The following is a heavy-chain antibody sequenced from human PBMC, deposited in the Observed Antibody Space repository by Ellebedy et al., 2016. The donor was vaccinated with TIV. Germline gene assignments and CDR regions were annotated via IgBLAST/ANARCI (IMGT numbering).Heavy chain of an antibody. J-gene: IGHJ4*02. Sequence: ASVKVSXKASRYTFTSYDINWVRQATGQGLEWMGWMNPNSGNTGYAQKFQGRVTMTRDTSTNTAYMELSGLRSEDAAVYYCARRSHSGSYYASFDYWGQGILVTVSS. D-gene: IGHD1-26*01. V-gene: IGHV1-8*01. CDR1: RYTFTSYD. CDR3: ARRSHSGSYYASFDY. CDR2: MNPNSGNT.